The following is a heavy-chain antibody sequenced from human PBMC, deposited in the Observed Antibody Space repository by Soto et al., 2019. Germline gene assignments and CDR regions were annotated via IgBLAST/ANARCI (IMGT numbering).Heavy chain of an antibody. Sequence: QDQLVQSGAEVKKPGSSVKVSCKASGGTFRSYVTSWVRQAPGQGLEWLGGIIPMYGTTYYAQTFQGRVTISADESTSTAFMELSSLRSEDTAVYYCARIGTLDWIDDYWGQGTLVTVSS. D-gene: IGHD1-1*01. CDR1: GGTFRSYV. J-gene: IGHJ4*02. CDR2: IIPMYGTT. V-gene: IGHV1-69*12. CDR3: ARIGTLDWIDDY.